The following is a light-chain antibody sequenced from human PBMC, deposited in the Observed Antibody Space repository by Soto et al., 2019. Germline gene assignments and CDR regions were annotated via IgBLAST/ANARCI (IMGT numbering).Light chain of an antibody. J-gene: IGKJ4*01. Sequence: EVVLTQSPDTLSLSPGETATLSCRASQSVDRYVAWYQQKLGQAPRLLIYDAYTRATGIPARFSGSGSGTEFTLTISSLQSEDFAVYYCQQYNNWPLTFGGGTKVDIK. CDR3: QQYNNWPLT. CDR1: QSVDRY. CDR2: DAY. V-gene: IGKV3-15*01.